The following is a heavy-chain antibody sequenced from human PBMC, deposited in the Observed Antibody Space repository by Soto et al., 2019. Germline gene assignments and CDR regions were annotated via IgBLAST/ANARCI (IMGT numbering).Heavy chain of an antibody. CDR2: ISAYNGNT. Sequence: VASVKVSCKASGYTFTSYGISWVRQAPGQGLEWMGWISAYNGNTNYAQKLQGRVTMTTDTSTSTAYMELRSLRSDDTAVYYCARDLGYYDSSGLYSFDYWGQGTLVTVSS. CDR1: GYTFTSYG. D-gene: IGHD3-22*01. J-gene: IGHJ4*02. V-gene: IGHV1-18*01. CDR3: ARDLGYYDSSGLYSFDY.